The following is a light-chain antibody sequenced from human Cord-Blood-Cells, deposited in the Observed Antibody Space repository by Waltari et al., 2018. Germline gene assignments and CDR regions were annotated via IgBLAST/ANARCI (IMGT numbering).Light chain of an antibody. J-gene: IGLJ1*01. V-gene: IGLV2-8*01. Sequence: QSALTQPPSASGSPGQSVTISCTGTRSDVGGYNYVSWYQQHPGKAPKLMLYEVSKRPSGVPDRFSGSKSGNTASLTISGLQAEDEADYYCSSYAGSYTSVFGTGTKLTVL. CDR3: SSYAGSYTSV. CDR2: EVS. CDR1: RSDVGGYNY.